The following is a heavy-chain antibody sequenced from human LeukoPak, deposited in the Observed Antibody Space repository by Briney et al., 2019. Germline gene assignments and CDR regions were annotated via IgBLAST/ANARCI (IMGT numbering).Heavy chain of an antibody. D-gene: IGHD3-16*01. V-gene: IGHV4-59*08. CDR1: GGSINNYC. J-gene: IGHJ5*02. CDR2: IYSSGST. CDR3: ARRTLCCGERFDP. Sequence: PSETLSLTCTVSGGSINNYCWSWIRQPPGKGLEWIGYIYSSGSTNYNPSLKSRVIISVDTSKNQFSLKLSSVTAADTAVYYCARRTLCCGERFDPWGQGTLVTVSS.